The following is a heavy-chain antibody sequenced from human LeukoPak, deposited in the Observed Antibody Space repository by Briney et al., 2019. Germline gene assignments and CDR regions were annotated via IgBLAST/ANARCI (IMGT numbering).Heavy chain of an antibody. CDR3: AKGLSSWGGNYYGMDV. V-gene: IGHV3-23*01. CDR2: ISGSGGST. D-gene: IGHD6-13*01. J-gene: IGHJ6*02. Sequence: PGGSLRLSCAASDFDFSSHAMTWVRQAPGKGLEWVSAISGSGGSTYYADSVKGRFTISRDNSKNTLYLQMNSLRAEDTAVYYCAKGLSSWGGNYYGMDVWGQGTTVTVSS. CDR1: DFDFSSHA.